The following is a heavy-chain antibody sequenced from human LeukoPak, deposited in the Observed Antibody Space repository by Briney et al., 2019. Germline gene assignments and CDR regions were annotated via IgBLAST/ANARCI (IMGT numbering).Heavy chain of an antibody. CDR2: IYTSGST. J-gene: IGHJ4*02. CDR3: ARGLRYFDWLTFDY. V-gene: IGHV4-4*07. CDR1: GGSISSYY. D-gene: IGHD3-9*01. Sequence: SETLSLTCTVSGGSISSYYWSWIRQPAGKGLEWIGRIYTSGSTNYNPSLKSRVTMSVDTSKNQFSLKLSSVTAADTAVYYCARGLRYFDWLTFDYWGQGTLVTVSS.